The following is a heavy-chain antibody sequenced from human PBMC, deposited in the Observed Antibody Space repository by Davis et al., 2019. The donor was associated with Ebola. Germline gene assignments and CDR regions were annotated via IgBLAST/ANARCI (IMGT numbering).Heavy chain of an antibody. Sequence: GGSLRLSCAASGFTFSDYYMSWIRQAPGKGLEWVSYISSSSSYTYYADSVKGRFTISRDNSKNTLYLQMNSLIAEDTAVYYCAKDLEWLTYYFDYWGQGTLVTVSS. J-gene: IGHJ4*02. D-gene: IGHD3-3*01. CDR3: AKDLEWLTYYFDY. CDR2: ISSSSSYT. CDR1: GFTFSDYY. V-gene: IGHV3-11*03.